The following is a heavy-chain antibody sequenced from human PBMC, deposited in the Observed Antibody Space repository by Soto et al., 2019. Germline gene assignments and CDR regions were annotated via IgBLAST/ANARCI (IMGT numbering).Heavy chain of an antibody. D-gene: IGHD3-22*01. V-gene: IGHV4-31*03. J-gene: IGHJ3*02. Sequence: QVQLQESGPGLVKPSQTLSLTCTVSGGSISSGGYYWSWIRQHPGKGLEWIGYIYYSGSTYYNPSRKSRVTISVDPSKNQFALKRSSVTAADTAVYYCARARGNPLLLLSDAFDIWGQGTMVTVSS. CDR2: IYYSGST. CDR3: ARARGNPLLLLSDAFDI. CDR1: GGSISSGGYY.